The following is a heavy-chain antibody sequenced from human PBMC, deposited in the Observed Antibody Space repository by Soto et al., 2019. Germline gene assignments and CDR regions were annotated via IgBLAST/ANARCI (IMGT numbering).Heavy chain of an antibody. D-gene: IGHD3-10*01. Sequence: GSLRLSCAASGFTFSSYAMSWVCQAPGKGLEWVSAISGSGGSTYYADSVKGRFTISRDNSKNTLYLQMNSLRAEDTAVYYCQSRMVRGVTEANWGQGTLVTVSS. CDR2: ISGSGGST. J-gene: IGHJ4*02. V-gene: IGHV3-23*01. CDR3: QSRMVRGVTEAN. CDR1: GFTFSSYA.